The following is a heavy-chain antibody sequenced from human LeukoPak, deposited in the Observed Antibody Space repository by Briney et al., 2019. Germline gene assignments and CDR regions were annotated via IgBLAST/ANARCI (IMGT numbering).Heavy chain of an antibody. J-gene: IGHJ3*02. CDR1: GFTFKNYA. Sequence: GGSLRLSCAASGFTFKNYAINWVRQAPGKGLEWVSGMSGSGASTYYADSVKGRFTISRDNSKNTLYLQMNSLRAEDTAVYYCAKDGAYCTNGVCPDAFDIWGQGTMVTVSS. CDR2: MSGSGAST. CDR3: AKDGAYCTNGVCPDAFDI. D-gene: IGHD2-8*01. V-gene: IGHV3-23*01.